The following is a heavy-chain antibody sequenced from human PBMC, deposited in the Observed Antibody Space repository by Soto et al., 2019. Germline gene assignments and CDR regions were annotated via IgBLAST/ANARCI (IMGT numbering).Heavy chain of an antibody. CDR3: GRDRSFIPY. J-gene: IGHJ4*02. Sequence: QAPGKGLEWVGFIRSTTYGGTTEYAASVKGRFTISRDDSRSIAYLQMNSLTTEDTAVYYCGRDRSFIPYWGPGTLVTSPQ. CDR2: IRSTTYGGTT. V-gene: IGHV3-49*02. D-gene: IGHD6-13*01.